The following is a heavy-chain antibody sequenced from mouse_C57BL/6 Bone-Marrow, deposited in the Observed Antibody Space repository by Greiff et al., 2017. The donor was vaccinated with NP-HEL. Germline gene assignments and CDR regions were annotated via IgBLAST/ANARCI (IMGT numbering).Heavy chain of an antibody. Sequence: QVQLQQPGAELVKPGASVKLSCKASGYTFTSYWMHWVKQRPGQGLEWIGMIHPNSGSTNYNEKFKSKATLTVDKSSSTAYMQLSSLTSEDSAVYYCARGHDCYSYYYAMAYWGQGTSVTVSS. V-gene: IGHV1-64*01. CDR1: GYTFTSYW. D-gene: IGHD2-3*01. CDR2: IHPNSGST. CDR3: ARGHDCYSYYYAMAY. J-gene: IGHJ4*01.